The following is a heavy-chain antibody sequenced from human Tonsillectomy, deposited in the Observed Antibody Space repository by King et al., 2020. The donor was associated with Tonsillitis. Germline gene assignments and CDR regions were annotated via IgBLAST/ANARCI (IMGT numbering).Heavy chain of an antibody. CDR3: ARDSDFWSGYFDY. D-gene: IGHD3-3*01. Sequence: QLVQSGGGVVQPGRSLRLSCTVSGVTFSRHAMHWVRQAPGKGLEWVAVTSYDGSNKYYADSVKGRFTISRDNPKKTLYLQLNSLRAEDTAVYYCARDSDFWSGYFDYWGQGSLVAVSS. J-gene: IGHJ4*02. CDR1: GVTFSRHA. V-gene: IGHV3-30*01. CDR2: TSYDGSNK.